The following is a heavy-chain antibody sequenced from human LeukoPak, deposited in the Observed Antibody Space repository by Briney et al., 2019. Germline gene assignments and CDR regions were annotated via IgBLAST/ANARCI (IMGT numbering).Heavy chain of an antibody. V-gene: IGHV4-39*02. Sequence: PSETLSLTCSVSVGSISSSSYHWGWIRQSPGKGLEWIGSMYYRGTTYENSSLKSRLTLSIDTSNNHFSLKLTSVTAADTAVYFCAREYSRSVVAGSRPDLWGQGLLVTVSS. D-gene: IGHD2-21*01. CDR2: MYYRGTT. J-gene: IGHJ4*02. CDR3: AREYSRSVVAGSRPDL. CDR1: VGSISSSSYH.